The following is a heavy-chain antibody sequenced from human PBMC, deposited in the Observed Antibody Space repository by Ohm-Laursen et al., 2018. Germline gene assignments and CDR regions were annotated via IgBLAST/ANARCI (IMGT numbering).Heavy chain of an antibody. V-gene: IGHV3-7*01. J-gene: IGHJ4*02. CDR1: GFSFSGNW. CDR2: INPDGSQK. D-gene: IGHD3-10*01. Sequence: SLRLSCSASGFSFSGNWMNWVRQTPGKGLELVANINPDGSQKYYVDSVKGRFTISRDNAKNSLYLQMNSLRAEDTAVYYCARLATGSSSYYFDYWGQGTLVTVSS. CDR3: ARLATGSSSYYFDY.